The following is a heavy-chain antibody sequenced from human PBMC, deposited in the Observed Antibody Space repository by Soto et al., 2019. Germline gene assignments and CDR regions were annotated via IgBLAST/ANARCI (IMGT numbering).Heavy chain of an antibody. J-gene: IGHJ6*02. CDR1: GGSISSGGYY. D-gene: IGHD6-13*01. Sequence: PSETLSLTCTVSGGSISSGGYYWSWIRQHPGKGLEWIGYIYYSGSTYYNPSIKSRVTISVDTSKNQFSLKLSSVTAADTAVYYCARVAVAAAKYYYGMDVWGQGTTVTVSS. V-gene: IGHV4-31*03. CDR3: ARVAVAAAKYYYGMDV. CDR2: IYYSGST.